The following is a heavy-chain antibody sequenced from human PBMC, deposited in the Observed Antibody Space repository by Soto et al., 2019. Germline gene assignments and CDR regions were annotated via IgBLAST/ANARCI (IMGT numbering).Heavy chain of an antibody. Sequence: QVQLVQDGAEVKKPGASVKVSCKASGYTFTSYGISWVRQAPGQGLEWMGRIRAYDGNTNYAQKLQGIVTMTTDTSTSTAYMELGALRADDAAVYYCGRAKLPWIGYAFDIWGQGTIVTVSS. CDR3: GRAKLPWIGYAFDI. D-gene: IGHD5-12*01. CDR1: GYTFTSYG. J-gene: IGHJ3*02. V-gene: IGHV1-18*01. CDR2: IRAYDGNT.